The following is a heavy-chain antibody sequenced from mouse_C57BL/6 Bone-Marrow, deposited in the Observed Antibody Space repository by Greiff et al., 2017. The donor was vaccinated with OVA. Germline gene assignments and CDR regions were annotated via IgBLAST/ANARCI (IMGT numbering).Heavy chain of an antibody. V-gene: IGHV14-2*01. J-gene: IGHJ2*01. Sequence: EVQGVESGAELVKPGASVKLSCTASGFNIKDYYMHWVKQRTEQGLEWIGRIDPEDGETKYAPKFQGKATITADTSSNTAYLQLSSLPAEDTAVYYCADAPDGSRTYFDYWGQGTTLTVSS. CDR3: ADAPDGSRTYFDY. CDR1: GFNIKDYY. CDR2: IDPEDGET. D-gene: IGHD1-1*01.